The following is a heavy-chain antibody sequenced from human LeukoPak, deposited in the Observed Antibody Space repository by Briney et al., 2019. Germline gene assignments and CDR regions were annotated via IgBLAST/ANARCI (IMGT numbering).Heavy chain of an antibody. Sequence: GGSLRLSCAASGFTFSDYYMSWIRQAPGKVLEWVSYISSSGSTIYYADSVKGRFTISRDNAKNSLYLQMNSLRAEDTAMYYCARXKGVVGYDFWSGYPAGFXYWGQGTXVT. CDR2: ISSSGSTI. D-gene: IGHD3-3*01. V-gene: IGHV3-11*04. CDR1: GFTFSDYY. J-gene: IGHJ4*02. CDR3: ARXKGVVGYDFWSGYPAGFXY.